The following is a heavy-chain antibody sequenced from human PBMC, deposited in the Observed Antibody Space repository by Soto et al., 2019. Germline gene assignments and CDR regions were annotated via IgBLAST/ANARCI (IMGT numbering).Heavy chain of an antibody. D-gene: IGHD4-17*01. V-gene: IGHV3-23*01. CDR3: AKGSVTTGWS. Sequence: GSLRLSCAASGFTFSNYAMNWVRQAPGQGLEWVSAISGTGGTTYYADSVKGRFTISRDNSKNTLYLQMNSLRAEDTAVYYCAKGSVTTGWSWGQGTLVTVSS. CDR1: GFTFSNYA. CDR2: ISGTGGTT. J-gene: IGHJ5*02.